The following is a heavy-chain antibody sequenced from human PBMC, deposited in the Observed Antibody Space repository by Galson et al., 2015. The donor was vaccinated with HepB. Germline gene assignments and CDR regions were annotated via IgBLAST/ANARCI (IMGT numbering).Heavy chain of an antibody. D-gene: IGHD4-17*01. CDR1: GYSFTSYW. J-gene: IGHJ6*02. CDR3: ARHGWDTVTTSNYYYYGMDV. CDR2: IYPGDSDT. V-gene: IGHV5-51*01. Sequence: QSGAEVKKPGESLKISCKGSGYSFTSYWIGWVRQMPGKGLEWMGIIYPGDSDTRYSPSFQGQVTISADKSISTAYLQWSSLKASDTAMYYCARHGWDTVTTSNYYYYGMDVWGQGTTVTVSS.